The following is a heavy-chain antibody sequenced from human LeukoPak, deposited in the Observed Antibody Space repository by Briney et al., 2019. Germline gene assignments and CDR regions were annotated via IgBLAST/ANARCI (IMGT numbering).Heavy chain of an antibody. Sequence: GGSLRLSCAASGFTFNNYWMDWVRQAPGKGLVWVSRINSDGSSISYADSVKGRFTISRDNAKNTLYLQMDSLRVEDTAVYYCVSGIAAALYWGQGTLVTVSS. V-gene: IGHV3-74*01. CDR1: GFTFNNYW. CDR3: VSGIAAALY. J-gene: IGHJ4*02. CDR2: INSDGSSI. D-gene: IGHD6-13*01.